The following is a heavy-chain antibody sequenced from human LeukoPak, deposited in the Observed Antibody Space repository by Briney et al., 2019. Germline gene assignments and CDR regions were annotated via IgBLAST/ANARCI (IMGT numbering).Heavy chain of an antibody. Sequence: SETLSLTCTVSGGSISSYYWSWIRQPPGKGLEWIGYIYYSGSTNYNPSLKSRVTMSVDTPKNQFSLKLSSVTAADTAVYYCARAKYQLDAFGIWGQGTMVTVSS. CDR3: ARAKYQLDAFGI. V-gene: IGHV4-59*01. D-gene: IGHD2-2*01. CDR2: IYYSGST. CDR1: GGSISSYY. J-gene: IGHJ3*02.